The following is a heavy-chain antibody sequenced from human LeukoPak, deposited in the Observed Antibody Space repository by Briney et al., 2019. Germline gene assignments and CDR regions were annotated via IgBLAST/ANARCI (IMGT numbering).Heavy chain of an antibody. D-gene: IGHD3-3*01. CDR1: GFTFSTYA. J-gene: IGHJ4*02. CDR3: AKDTEYYDFWSGTHRLDY. CDR2: ISGSGHST. V-gene: IGHV3-23*01. Sequence: GGSLRLSCAASGFTFSTYAMSWVRQAPGKGLEWVSAISGSGHSTYYADSVKGRFTISRDNSKNTLHLQMNSLRAEDTAVYYCAKDTEYYDFWSGTHRLDYWGQGTLVTVSS.